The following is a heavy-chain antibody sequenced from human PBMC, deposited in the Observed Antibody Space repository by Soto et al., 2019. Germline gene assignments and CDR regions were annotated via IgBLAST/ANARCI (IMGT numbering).Heavy chain of an antibody. V-gene: IGHV4-59*01. CDR1: GGSISSYY. D-gene: IGHD6-19*01. CDR3: ARDPTYSSGWYGGNYFDD. CDR2: IYYSGST. Sequence: SETLSLTCTVSGGSISSYYWSWILQPPGKGLEWIGYIYYSGSTNYNPSLKSRVTISVDTSKNQFSLKLSSVTAADTAVYYCARDPTYSSGWYGGNYFDDWGQGTLVTVSS. J-gene: IGHJ4*02.